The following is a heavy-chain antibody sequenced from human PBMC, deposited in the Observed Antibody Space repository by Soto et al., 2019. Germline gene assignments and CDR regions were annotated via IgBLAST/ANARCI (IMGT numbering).Heavy chain of an antibody. Sequence: QITLKESGPTLVKPTQTLTLTCTFSGFSLSTSGVGVGWIRQPPGKALEWLALIYWDDDKRYSASLKSRLTINKETSKNPVVLTMTNMDPVDTATYYCAHTFRDVLRYFDGPYWFDPWGQGTLVTVSS. CDR1: GFSLSTSGVG. V-gene: IGHV2-5*02. CDR3: AHTFRDVLRYFDGPYWFDP. CDR2: IYWDDDK. J-gene: IGHJ5*02. D-gene: IGHD3-9*01.